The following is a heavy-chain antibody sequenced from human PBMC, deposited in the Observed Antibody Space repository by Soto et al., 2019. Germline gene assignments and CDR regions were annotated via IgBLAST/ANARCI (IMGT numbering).Heavy chain of an antibody. Sequence: ASVKVSCKASGYTFTSYAMHWVRQAPGQRLEWMGWINAGNGNTKYSQKFQGRVTITRDTSASTAHMELSSLRSEDTAVYYCARVSDGYYGSGSPYYYGMDVWGQGTTVTVSS. CDR1: GYTFTSYA. CDR3: ARVSDGYYGSGSPYYYGMDV. D-gene: IGHD3-10*01. CDR2: INAGNGNT. J-gene: IGHJ6*02. V-gene: IGHV1-3*01.